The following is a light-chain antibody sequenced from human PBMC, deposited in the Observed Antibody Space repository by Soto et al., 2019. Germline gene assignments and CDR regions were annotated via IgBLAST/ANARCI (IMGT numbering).Light chain of an antibody. J-gene: IGKJ1*01. V-gene: IGKV3-15*01. CDR2: GAS. Sequence: EIVMTQSPGTLSVSPGERATLSCRASENLNTNLAWYQQRPGQAPRLLIYGASTRATGVPARFTGRGSGPDFTLTISSLQFEDFAVYFCQQYKNWPPWTFGQGNKVDI. CDR3: QQYKNWPPWT. CDR1: ENLNTN.